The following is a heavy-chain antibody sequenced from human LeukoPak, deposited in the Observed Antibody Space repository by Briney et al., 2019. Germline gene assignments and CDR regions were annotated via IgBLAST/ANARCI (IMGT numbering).Heavy chain of an antibody. J-gene: IGHJ4*02. V-gene: IGHV4-4*07. CDR2: IYSSGST. Sequence: SETLSLTCTVSGGSISSFYWSWIRQPAGKGLEWIGRIYSSGSTNYNPSLKSRVTMSVDTSKNQFSLKLSSVTAADTAVYYCARGPPFNCGGDCHFDYWGQGTLVTVSS. CDR3: ARGPPFNCGGDCHFDY. D-gene: IGHD2-21*01. CDR1: GGSISSFY.